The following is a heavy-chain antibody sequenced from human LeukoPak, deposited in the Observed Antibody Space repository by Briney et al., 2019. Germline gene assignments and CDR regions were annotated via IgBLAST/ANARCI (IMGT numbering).Heavy chain of an antibody. CDR3: AKDISLVDTAMDY. J-gene: IGHJ4*02. D-gene: IGHD5-18*01. V-gene: IGHV3-9*01. CDR2: ISWNSGSI. CDR1: GFTFDDYA. Sequence: PGRSLRLSCAASGFTFDDYAVHWVRQAPGKGLEWVSGISWNSGSIGYADSVKGRFTISRDNDKNSLYLQMNSLRAEDTALYYCAKDISLVDTAMDYWGQGTLVTVSS.